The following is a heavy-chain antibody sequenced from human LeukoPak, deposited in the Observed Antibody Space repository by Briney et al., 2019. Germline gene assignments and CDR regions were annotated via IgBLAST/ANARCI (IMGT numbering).Heavy chain of an antibody. CDR1: GGTFSRYA. CDR3: ARRLLGYYDSSGYYFDY. J-gene: IGHJ4*02. V-gene: IGHV1-69*13. CDR2: IIPIFGTA. Sequence: ASVKVSCKASGGTFSRYAMSWVRQAPGQGLEWMGGIIPIFGTASFAQKFQGRVTITADESTSTAYMELSSLRSEDTAVYYCARRLLGYYDSSGYYFDYWGQGTLVTVSS. D-gene: IGHD3-22*01.